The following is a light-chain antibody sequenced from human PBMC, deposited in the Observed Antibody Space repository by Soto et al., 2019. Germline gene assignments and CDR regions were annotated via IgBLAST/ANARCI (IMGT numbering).Light chain of an antibody. CDR2: AAS. CDR3: QQSYSTTWK. Sequence: DIQMTQSPSSLSASVGDRVTITCLASQSISSYLNWYQQKPGKAPKLLIYAASSLQSGVPSRFSGSGSGTDFTLTISSLQPEDFATYYCQQSYSTTWKFGQGTKVDIK. CDR1: QSISSY. J-gene: IGKJ1*01. V-gene: IGKV1-39*01.